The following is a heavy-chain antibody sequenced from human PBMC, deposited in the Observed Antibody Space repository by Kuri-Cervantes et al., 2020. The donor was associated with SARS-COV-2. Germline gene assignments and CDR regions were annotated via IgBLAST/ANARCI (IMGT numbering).Heavy chain of an antibody. D-gene: IGHD3-10*01. J-gene: IGHJ5*02. CDR3: ARVRYGLGSYNWFDP. CDR1: GFTFSSYW. V-gene: IGHV3-74*01. Sequence: GESLKISCAASGFTFSSYWMHWVRQAPGKGLVWVSRINSDGSSTSYADSVKGRFTISRDNAKNTLYLQMNSLRAEDTAVYYCARVRYGLGSYNWFDPWGQGTLVTVSS. CDR2: INSDGSST.